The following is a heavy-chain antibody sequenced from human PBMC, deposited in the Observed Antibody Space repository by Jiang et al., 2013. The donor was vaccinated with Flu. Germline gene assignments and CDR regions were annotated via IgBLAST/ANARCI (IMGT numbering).Heavy chain of an antibody. V-gene: IGHV7-4-1*02. Sequence: QSGSELKKPGASVKVSCKASGYTFTYYPMNWVRQAPGQGLEWMGWINTNTGNPTYAQGFTGRFVFSLDTSVSTAYLQISTLEAEDTAVYYCATTYYGSGRGIDYWGQGTLVTVSS. CDR3: ATTYYGSGRGIDY. CDR2: INTNTGNP. CDR1: GYTFTYYP. D-gene: IGHD3-10*01. J-gene: IGHJ4*02.